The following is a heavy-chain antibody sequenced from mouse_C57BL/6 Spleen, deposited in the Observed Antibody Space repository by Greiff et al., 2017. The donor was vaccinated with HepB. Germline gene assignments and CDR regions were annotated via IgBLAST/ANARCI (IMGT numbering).Heavy chain of an antibody. D-gene: IGHD2-1*01. J-gene: IGHJ1*03. Sequence: QVQLQQSGPGLVQPSQSLSITCTVSGFSLTSYGVHWVRQSPGKGLEWLGVIWRGGSTDYNAAFMSRLSITKDNSESQVFFKMNSLQADDTAQYYCAKNQVFGNYWYFDVWGTGTTVTVSS. CDR3: AKNQVFGNYWYFDV. CDR2: IWRGGST. V-gene: IGHV2-5*01. CDR1: GFSLTSYG.